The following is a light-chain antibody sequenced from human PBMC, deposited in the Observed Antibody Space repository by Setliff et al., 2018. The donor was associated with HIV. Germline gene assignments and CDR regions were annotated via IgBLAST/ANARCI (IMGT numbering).Light chain of an antibody. CDR3: CSNTGFSTWV. CDR1: SSDVGAYNY. J-gene: IGLJ3*02. Sequence: QSALTQPRSVSGSPGQSVTSSCTGTSSDVGAYNYVSWYQQHPGKAPKLMIYNVSKRPSGVPDRFSGSKSGNTASLTISGLQAEDEADYYCCSNTGFSTWVFGGGTKVTVL. V-gene: IGLV2-11*01. CDR2: NVS.